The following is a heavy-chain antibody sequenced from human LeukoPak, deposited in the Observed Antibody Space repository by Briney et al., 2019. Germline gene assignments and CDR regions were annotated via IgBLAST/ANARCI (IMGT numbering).Heavy chain of an antibody. CDR1: GGSISSYY. CDR2: IYYSGST. Sequence: PSETLSLTCTVSGGSISSYYWSWIRQPPGKGLEWIGYIYYSGSTNYNPSLKSRVTISVDTSKNQFSLKLSSVTAADTAVYYCASYYDSSGSTDYWGQGTLVTVSS. V-gene: IGHV4-59*12. CDR3: ASYYDSSGSTDY. J-gene: IGHJ4*02. D-gene: IGHD3-22*01.